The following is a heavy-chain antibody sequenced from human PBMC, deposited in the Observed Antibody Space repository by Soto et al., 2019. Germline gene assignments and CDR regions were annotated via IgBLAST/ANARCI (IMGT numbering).Heavy chain of an antibody. J-gene: IGHJ5*02. CDR3: ARDLGSCNSSGGFRNWFDP. CDR2: ISTYDDKT. Sequence: QVQLVQSGAEVKTPGASVKVSCRASGYSFRSHGISWVRQAPGQGLEWMGWISTYDDKTNFPQKFQGRITMTTDTSTSTAYMELRSLRSDDTAVYFCARDLGSCNSSGGFRNWFDPWGQGTLVTVSS. D-gene: IGHD3-22*01. CDR1: GYSFRSHG. V-gene: IGHV1-18*01.